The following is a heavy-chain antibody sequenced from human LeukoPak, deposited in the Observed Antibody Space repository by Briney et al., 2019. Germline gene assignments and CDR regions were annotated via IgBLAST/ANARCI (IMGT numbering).Heavy chain of an antibody. V-gene: IGHV3-9*01. J-gene: IGHJ6*02. CDR2: ISWNSGRI. Sequence: PGGSLRLSCAASRFTFDDYAMHWVRQAPGKGLEWVSGISWNSGRIGYADSVKGRFTISRDNAKNSLLLQMSSLRAEDTALYYCAKDIGGSNVKLVATPKFGYYFYGMDVWGQGTTVTVSS. CDR3: AKDIGGSNVKLVATPKFGYYFYGMDV. D-gene: IGHD5-12*01. CDR1: RFTFDDYA.